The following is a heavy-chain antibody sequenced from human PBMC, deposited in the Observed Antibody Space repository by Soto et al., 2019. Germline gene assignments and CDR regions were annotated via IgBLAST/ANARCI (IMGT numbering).Heavy chain of an antibody. D-gene: IGHD2-2*01. CDR3: ARDPPNAKTQLDYGMDV. V-gene: IGHV3-23*01. CDR1: GFTFSSYT. CDR2: ISARGGST. J-gene: IGHJ6*02. Sequence: GGSLRLSCAASGFTFSSYTMNWVRQAPGKGLEWVSLISARGGSTYYADSVKGRFTISRDNSKNTLYLQMNSLRAEDTGVYYCARDPPNAKTQLDYGMDVWGQGTAVTVSS.